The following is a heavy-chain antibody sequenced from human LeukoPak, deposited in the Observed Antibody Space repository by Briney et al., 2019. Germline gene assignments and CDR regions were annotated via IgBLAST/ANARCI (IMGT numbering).Heavy chain of an antibody. CDR1: GFTFSRFG. V-gene: IGHV3-33*01. CDR3: ARDSLYDDNGFYHYFDY. D-gene: IGHD3-22*01. CDR2: IWYDGSGQ. Sequence: GGSLRLSCAASGFTFSRFGMHWVRQAPGNGPESVAMIWYDGSGQHYGDSVKGRFTISRDTYKNTLYLQMNSLRVEDTAVYFCARDSLYDDNGFYHYFDYWGQGVLLTVSS. J-gene: IGHJ4*02.